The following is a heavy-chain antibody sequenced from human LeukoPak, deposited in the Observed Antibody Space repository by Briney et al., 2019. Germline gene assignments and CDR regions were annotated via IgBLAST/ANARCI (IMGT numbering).Heavy chain of an antibody. Sequence: PSETLPLTCTVYGGSFSGYYWSWIRQPPGRGLEWIGEINHSGSTNYKPSLKSRVTLSLDTSRNQFSLKLTSVTAADTAVYYCARGGEGHYFGSASQDYWGQGTLVTVSS. CDR1: GGSFSGYY. V-gene: IGHV4-34*01. J-gene: IGHJ4*02. D-gene: IGHD3-10*01. CDR3: ARGGEGHYFGSASQDY. CDR2: INHSGST.